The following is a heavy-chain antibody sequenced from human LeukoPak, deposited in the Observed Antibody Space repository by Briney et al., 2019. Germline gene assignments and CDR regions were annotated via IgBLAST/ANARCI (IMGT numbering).Heavy chain of an antibody. D-gene: IGHD3-22*01. CDR1: GGSISSGDYY. Sequence: SETLSLTCTVSGGSISSGDYYWSWIRQPPGKGLEWIGYIYYSGSTYYNPSLKSRVTISVDTSKNQFSLKLSSVTAADTAVYYCARLGYYYDSTGFDPWGQGTLVTVSS. CDR2: IYYSGST. CDR3: ARLGYYYDSTGFDP. V-gene: IGHV4-30-4*08. J-gene: IGHJ5*02.